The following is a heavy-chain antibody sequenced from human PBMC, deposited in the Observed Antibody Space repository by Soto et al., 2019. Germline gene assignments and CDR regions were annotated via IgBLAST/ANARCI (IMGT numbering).Heavy chain of an antibody. D-gene: IGHD6-19*01. J-gene: IGHJ5*02. CDR2: LNAGNGNP. V-gene: IGHV1-3*01. CDR1: GYTFTSYY. Sequence: ASVEVSCKASGYTFTSYYIHWGRQAPGQRLEWVGWLNAGNGNPRYSEKFQGRVTSTRDTSANTAYMELSSLRSDATAVYFCGRDYLSNGWTGPPTKVTCTDPSGQGNLVTVSS. CDR3: GRDYLSNGWTGPPTKVTCTDP.